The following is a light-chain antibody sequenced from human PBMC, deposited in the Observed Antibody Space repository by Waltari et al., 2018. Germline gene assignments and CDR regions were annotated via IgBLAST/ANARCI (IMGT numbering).Light chain of an antibody. CDR2: DVT. J-gene: IGLJ3*02. CDR3: CSFAGSYTWV. V-gene: IGLV2-11*01. CDR1: SSYLGTYKY. Sequence: QSALTQPRSVSGSPGQSVTISCTGTSSYLGTYKYVSWYQQHPAKAPKLIIHDVTKRPSGVPDRFSGSKSGNTASLTISGLQAEDEAEYFCCSFAGSYTWVFGGGTELTVL.